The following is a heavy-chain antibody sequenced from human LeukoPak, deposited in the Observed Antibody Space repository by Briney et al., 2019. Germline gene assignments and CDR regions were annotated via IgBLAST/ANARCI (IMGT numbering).Heavy chain of an antibody. CDR2: ISWNSGSI. CDR1: GFTFDDYA. Sequence: GGSLRLSCAAPGFTFDDYAMHWVRQAPGKGLEGVSGISWNSGSIGYADSVKGRVTITRDNAKNSLYLQMNSLRAEDTALYYCAKDSGSYYSNAEYFQHWGQVTLVTVSS. CDR3: AKDSGSYYSNAEYFQH. D-gene: IGHD1-26*01. J-gene: IGHJ1*01. V-gene: IGHV3-9*01.